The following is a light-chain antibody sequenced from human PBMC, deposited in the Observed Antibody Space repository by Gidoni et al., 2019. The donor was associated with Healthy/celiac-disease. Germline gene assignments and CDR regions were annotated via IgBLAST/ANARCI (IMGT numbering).Light chain of an antibody. CDR1: KLGDKY. J-gene: IGLJ2*01. Sequence: SYELTQPPSVYVSPGQTAIITCSVDKLGDKYACWYQQKPGKSPVLVIYQDSKRPSGIPERFSGAYSVNTATLTISGTQAIDEADYYCQAWDSSTVVFGGGTKLTVL. V-gene: IGLV3-1*01. CDR2: QDS. CDR3: QAWDSSTVV.